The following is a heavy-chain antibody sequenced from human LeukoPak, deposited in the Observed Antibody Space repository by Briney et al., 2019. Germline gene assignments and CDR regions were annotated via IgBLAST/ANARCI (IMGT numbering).Heavy chain of an antibody. CDR2: IFHSGHT. CDR1: GGSISSFY. CDR3: ARSIFGYPWFDL. Sequence: SETLSLTCTVSGGSISSFYWSWLRQPPGKGLEWIGYIFHSGHTNYNPSLKSRVTISIDSSTDQFSLKLSSVTAADTAVYYCARSIFGYPWFDLWGLGTLVTVSS. D-gene: IGHD3-3*01. V-gene: IGHV4-59*01. J-gene: IGHJ5*02.